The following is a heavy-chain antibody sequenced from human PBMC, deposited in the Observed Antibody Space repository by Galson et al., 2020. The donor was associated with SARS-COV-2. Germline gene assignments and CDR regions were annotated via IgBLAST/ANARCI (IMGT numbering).Heavy chain of an antibody. D-gene: IGHD4-17*01. CDR3: ARLHYGEDAPVAVDI. J-gene: IGHJ3*02. Sequence: SETLSLTCAVSGTSISSGSYTWNWIRQPPGKGLAWIGYISHSGGTYYNPSLKSRATISGDRSKNKFELRLSSVTAADTAGYYCARLHYGEDAPVAVDIWGTGTRVTVAS. CDR2: ISHSGGT. CDR1: GTSISSGSYT. V-gene: IGHV4-30-2*01.